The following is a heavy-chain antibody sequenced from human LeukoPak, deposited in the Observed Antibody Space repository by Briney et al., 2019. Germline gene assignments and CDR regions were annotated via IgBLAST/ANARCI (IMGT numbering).Heavy chain of an antibody. J-gene: IGHJ3*02. Sequence: PSETLSLTCTVSGSSISSYYWSWIRQPAGKGLEWIGRIYTSGSTNYNPSLKSRVTMSVDTSKNQFSLKLSSVTAADTAVYYCARGGTYSSGWFDAFDIWGQGTMVTVSS. D-gene: IGHD6-19*01. V-gene: IGHV4-4*07. CDR1: GSSISSYY. CDR3: ARGGTYSSGWFDAFDI. CDR2: IYTSGST.